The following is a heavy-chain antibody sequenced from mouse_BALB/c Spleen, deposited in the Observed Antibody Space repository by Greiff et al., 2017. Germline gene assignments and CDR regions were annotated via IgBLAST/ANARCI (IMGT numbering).Heavy chain of an antibody. D-gene: IGHD1-1*01. CDR3: ARDYYGSSYPFAY. J-gene: IGHJ3*01. Sequence: LVKTGASVKISCKASGYSFTGYYMHWVKQSHGKSLEWIGYISCYNGATSYNQKFKGKATFTVDTSSSTAYMQFNSLTSEDSAVYYCARDYYGSSYPFAYWGQGTLVTVSA. CDR2: ISCYNGAT. CDR1: GYSFTGYY. V-gene: IGHV1S34*01.